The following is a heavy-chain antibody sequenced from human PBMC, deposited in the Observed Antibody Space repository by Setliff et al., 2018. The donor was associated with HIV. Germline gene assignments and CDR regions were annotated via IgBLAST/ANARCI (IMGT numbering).Heavy chain of an antibody. CDR3: TRTPGAWQNYFDY. Sequence: GESLKISCQASGYSFTKFWIGWVRQMPGKGLEWMGLIYPGDSDTRYSPSFQGQVTISADKSTNTLFLQLNSLKSEDTAIYYCTRTPGAWQNYFDYWGQGTPVTVSS. V-gene: IGHV5-51*01. CDR2: IYPGDSDT. CDR1: GYSFTKFW. D-gene: IGHD2-15*01. J-gene: IGHJ4*02.